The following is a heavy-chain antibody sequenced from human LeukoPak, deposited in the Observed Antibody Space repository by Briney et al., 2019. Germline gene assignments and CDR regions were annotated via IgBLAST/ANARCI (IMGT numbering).Heavy chain of an antibody. Sequence: SETLSLTCAVSGGSISSSNWWSWVRQPPGKGLGWIGEIYHSGSTNYNPSLKSRVTISVDTSKNQFSLKLSSVTAADTAVYYCATLGFSSGYYYYFDHWGQGTLVTVSS. D-gene: IGHD3-22*01. CDR3: ATLGFSSGYYYYFDH. CDR2: IYHSGST. J-gene: IGHJ4*02. V-gene: IGHV4-4*02. CDR1: GGSISSSNW.